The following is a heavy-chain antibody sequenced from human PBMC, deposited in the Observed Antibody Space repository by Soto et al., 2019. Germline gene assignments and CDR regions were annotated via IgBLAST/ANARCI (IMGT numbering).Heavy chain of an antibody. CDR1: GFTFSSYG. Sequence: GGSLRLSCAASGFTFSSYGMHWVRQAPGKGLEWVAVIWYDGSNKYYADSVKGRFTISRDNSKNTLYLQMNSLRAEDTAVYYCARDSAGTGYYYYGMDVWGQGTTVTVSS. CDR3: ARDSAGTGYYYYGMDV. V-gene: IGHV3-33*01. J-gene: IGHJ6*02. CDR2: IWYDGSNK. D-gene: IGHD2-15*01.